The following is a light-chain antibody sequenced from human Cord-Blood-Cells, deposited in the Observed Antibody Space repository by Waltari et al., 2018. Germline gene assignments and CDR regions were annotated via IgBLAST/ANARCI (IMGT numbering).Light chain of an antibody. J-gene: IGKJ4*01. CDR1: QRVSSY. CDR3: QQRSNWPPLT. V-gene: IGKV3-11*01. Sequence: IVLTQSPATLSLSPGERATLSGRASQRVSSYLAWYQQKPGQAPRLLIYDASNRATGIPARFSGSGSGTDFTLTISSLEPEDFAVYYCQQRSNWPPLTFGGGTKVEIK. CDR2: DAS.